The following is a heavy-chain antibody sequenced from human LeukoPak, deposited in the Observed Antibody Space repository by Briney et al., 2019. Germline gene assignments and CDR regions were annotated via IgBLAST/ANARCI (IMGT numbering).Heavy chain of an antibody. CDR2: IRSKAYGGTT. CDR3: AKDHVGTWSDGDY. D-gene: IGHD6-13*01. V-gene: IGHV3-49*03. CDR1: GFTFGDYA. Sequence: PGGSLRLSCTASGFTFGDYAMSWFRQAPGKGLEWVGFIRSKAYGGTTEYAASVKGRFTISRDDTKSIAYLQMNSLKTEDTAVYYCAKDHVGTWSDGDYWGQGTLVTVSS. J-gene: IGHJ4*02.